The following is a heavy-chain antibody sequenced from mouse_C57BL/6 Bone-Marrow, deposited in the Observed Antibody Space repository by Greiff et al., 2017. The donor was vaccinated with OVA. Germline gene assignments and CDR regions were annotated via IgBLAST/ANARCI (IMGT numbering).Heavy chain of an antibody. CDR1: GYTFPSSG. D-gene: IGHD1-1*01. CDR2: IYPRSGNT. Sequence: VQLQQSGAELARPGASVKLSCKASGYTFPSSGISWVKQRTGQGLEWIGEIYPRSGNTYYNEKFKGKATLTADKSSSTAYMELRSLTSEDSAVYFCADYGSSPLFAYWGQGTLVTVSA. J-gene: IGHJ3*01. CDR3: ADYGSSPLFAY. V-gene: IGHV1-81*01.